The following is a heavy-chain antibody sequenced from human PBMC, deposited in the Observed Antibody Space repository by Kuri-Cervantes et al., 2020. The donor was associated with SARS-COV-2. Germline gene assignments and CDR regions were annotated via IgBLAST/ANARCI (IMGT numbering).Heavy chain of an antibody. CDR2: ISGSGGST. Sequence: GKSLKISCAASGFTFSNYAVSWVRQAPGKGLEWVSLISGSGGSTYYADSVKGRFTISRDNSKNTLYLQMNSLRAEDTAVYYCAKDLGHYGSGSDAFGYWGQGTLVTVSS. V-gene: IGHV3-23*01. CDR3: AKDLGHYGSGSDAFGY. D-gene: IGHD3-10*01. CDR1: GFTFSNYA. J-gene: IGHJ4*02.